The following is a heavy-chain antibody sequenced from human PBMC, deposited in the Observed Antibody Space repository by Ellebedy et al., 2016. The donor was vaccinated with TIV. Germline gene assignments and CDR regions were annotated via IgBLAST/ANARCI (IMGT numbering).Heavy chain of an antibody. V-gene: IGHV1-24*01. CDR2: FDPEDGET. J-gene: IGHJ5*02. CDR3: ARGGSITGTHNWFDP. D-gene: IGHD1-20*01. Sequence: ALVKVSCKVSGYTLTELSMHWVRQAPGKGLEWMGGFDPEDGETIYAQKFQGRVTMTEDTSTDTTYMELRSLTYDDTAVYYCARGGSITGTHNWFDPWGQGTLVTVSS. CDR1: GYTLTELS.